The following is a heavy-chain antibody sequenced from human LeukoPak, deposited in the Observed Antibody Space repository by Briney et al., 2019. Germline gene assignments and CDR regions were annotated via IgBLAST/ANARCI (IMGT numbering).Heavy chain of an antibody. J-gene: IGHJ3*02. CDR2: IIPIFGTA. CDR1: GGTFSSYA. CDR3: ARDGLGEMATMFPAGDAFDI. V-gene: IGHV1-69*05. Sequence: SVKVSCKASGGTFSSYATSWVRQAPGQGLEWMGGIIPIFGTANYAQKFQGRVTITTDESTSTAYMELSSLRSEDTAVYYCARDGLGEMATMFPAGDAFDIWGQGTMVTVSS. D-gene: IGHD5-24*01.